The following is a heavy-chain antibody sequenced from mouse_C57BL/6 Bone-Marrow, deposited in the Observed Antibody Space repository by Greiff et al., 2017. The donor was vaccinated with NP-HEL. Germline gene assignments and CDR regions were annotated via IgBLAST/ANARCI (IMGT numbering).Heavy chain of an antibody. V-gene: IGHV5-12*01. J-gene: IGHJ4*01. Sequence: EVQLVESGGGLVQPGGSLKLSCAASGFTFSDYYMYWVRQTPEKRLEWVAYISNGGGSTYYPDTVKGRFTIARDNAKNTLYLQMNRLKSEDTAMYYCARHNGNYDAMDYWGQGTSVTVSS. D-gene: IGHD2-1*01. CDR2: ISNGGGST. CDR3: ARHNGNYDAMDY. CDR1: GFTFSDYY.